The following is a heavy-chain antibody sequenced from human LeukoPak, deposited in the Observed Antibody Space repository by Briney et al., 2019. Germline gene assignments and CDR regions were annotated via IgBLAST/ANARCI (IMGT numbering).Heavy chain of an antibody. CDR2: IYHSGST. V-gene: IGHV4-30-2*01. J-gene: IGHJ3*02. Sequence: SQTLSLTCAVSGGSISSGGYSWSWIRQPPGKGLEWIGYIYHSGSTYYNPSLKSRVTISVDRSKNQFSLKLSSVTAADTAVYYCARAGEYYYDNSGYYPNDAFDNWGQGTMVTVSS. CDR3: ARAGEYYYDNSGYYPNDAFDN. CDR1: GGSISSGGYS. D-gene: IGHD3-22*01.